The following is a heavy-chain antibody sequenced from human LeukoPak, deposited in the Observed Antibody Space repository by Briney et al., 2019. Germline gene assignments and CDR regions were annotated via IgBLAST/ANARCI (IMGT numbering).Heavy chain of an antibody. D-gene: IGHD6-19*01. J-gene: IGHJ4*02. CDR3: AASPESIAVAG. Sequence: GGSLRLSCAACGFTFSSYAMSWVRQAPGKGLEWVSAISGSGGSTYYADSVKGRFTISRDNSKNTLYLQMNSLRAEDTAVYYCAASPESIAVAGWGQGTLVTVSS. V-gene: IGHV3-23*01. CDR1: GFTFSSYA. CDR2: ISGSGGST.